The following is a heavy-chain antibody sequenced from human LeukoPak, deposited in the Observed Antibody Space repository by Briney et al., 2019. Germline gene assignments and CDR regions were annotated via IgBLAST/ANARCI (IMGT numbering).Heavy chain of an antibody. Sequence: GGSLRLSCAASGFTFSSYWMHWVRQAPGKGLVWVSRINSDGSSTSYADSVKGRFTISRDNAKNTLYLQMNSLRAEDTAVYYCAREGYSSGWFPGPGESHMDVWGQGTTVTVSS. V-gene: IGHV3-74*01. CDR2: INSDGSST. D-gene: IGHD6-19*01. J-gene: IGHJ6*02. CDR3: AREGYSSGWFPGPGESHMDV. CDR1: GFTFSSYW.